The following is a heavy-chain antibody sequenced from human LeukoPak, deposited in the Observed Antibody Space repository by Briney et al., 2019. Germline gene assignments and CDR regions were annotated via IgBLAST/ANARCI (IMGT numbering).Heavy chain of an antibody. CDR3: ARVANFYGYYFDY. D-gene: IGHD4-17*01. CDR2: INHSGST. J-gene: IGHJ4*02. CDR1: GFSLSTSGM. V-gene: IGHV4-4*02. Sequence: SGPTLVNPTQTLTLTCTFSGFSLSTSGMCVSWIRQPPGKGLEWIGEINHSGSTNYNPSLKSRVTISVDKSKNQFSLKLSSVTAADTAVYYCARVANFYGYYFDYWGQGTLVTVSS.